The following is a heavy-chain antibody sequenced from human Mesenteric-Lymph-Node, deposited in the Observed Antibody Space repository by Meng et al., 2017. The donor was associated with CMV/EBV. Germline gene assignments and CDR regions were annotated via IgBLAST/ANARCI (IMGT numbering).Heavy chain of an antibody. CDR2: INSDGSST. J-gene: IGHJ3*02. Sequence: GESLKISCAASGFTLSSYWMYWVRQAPGKGLVWVSRINSDGSSTSYADSVKGRFTISRDNAKNTLYLQMNSLRAEDTAVYYCARGYCSSSSCYSRAFDIWGQGTMVTVS. V-gene: IGHV3-74*01. D-gene: IGHD2-2*02. CDR3: ARGYCSSSSCYSRAFDI. CDR1: GFTLSSYW.